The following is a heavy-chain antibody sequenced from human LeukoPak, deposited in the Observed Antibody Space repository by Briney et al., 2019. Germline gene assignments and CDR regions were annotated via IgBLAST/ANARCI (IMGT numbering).Heavy chain of an antibody. V-gene: IGHV3-74*01. J-gene: IGHJ6*02. CDR2: INSDGSST. CDR1: GFTFSSYW. Sequence: GGSLRLSCAASGFTFSSYWMHWVRQAPGKGLVWVSRINSDGSSTSYADSVKGRFTISRDNAKNTLYLQMNSLRAEDTAVYYCVTGSSGVDYYYGMGVWGQGTTVTVSS. CDR3: VTGSSGVDYYYGMGV. D-gene: IGHD1-26*01.